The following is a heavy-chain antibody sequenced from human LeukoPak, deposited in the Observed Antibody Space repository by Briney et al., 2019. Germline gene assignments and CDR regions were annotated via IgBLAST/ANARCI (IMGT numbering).Heavy chain of an antibody. CDR3: ASGSTYDYVWGSYRPPDAFDI. D-gene: IGHD3-16*02. CDR1: GGSFSGYY. J-gene: IGHJ3*02. V-gene: IGHV4-34*01. Sequence: SETLSLTCAVYGGSFSGYYWSWIRQPPGKGREWIGEINHSGSTNYNPSLKSRGTISVDTSKNQFSLKLSSVTAADTAVYYCASGSTYDYVWGSYRPPDAFDIWGQGTMVTVSS. CDR2: INHSGST.